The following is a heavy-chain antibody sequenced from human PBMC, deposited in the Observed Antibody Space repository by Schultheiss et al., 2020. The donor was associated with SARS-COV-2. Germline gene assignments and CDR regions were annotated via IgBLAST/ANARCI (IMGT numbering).Heavy chain of an antibody. J-gene: IGHJ2*01. CDR3: ARRVTTYVLNWYFDL. Sequence: GSLRLSCAASGFTFSSYAMHWVRQAPGKGLEWIGYIYYSGSTNYNPSLKSRVTISVDTSKNQFSLKLSSVTAADTAVYYCARRVTTYVLNWYFDLWGRGTLVTVSS. CDR2: IYYSGST. V-gene: IGHV4-59*08. D-gene: IGHD4-11*01. CDR1: GFTFSSYA.